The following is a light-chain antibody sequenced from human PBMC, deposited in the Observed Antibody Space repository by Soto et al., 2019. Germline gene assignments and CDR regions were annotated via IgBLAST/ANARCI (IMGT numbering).Light chain of an antibody. CDR3: QKYNSAPHT. V-gene: IGKV1-27*01. Sequence: DIQMTQSPSSLSASVGDRVTITCRASQGISIYLAWYQQKPGKGPKLLIYAASTLQSGVPSRFSGSGSGTDFTLTISSLQPEDVATYYCQKYNSAPHTVGQGTKLEIK. J-gene: IGKJ2*01. CDR1: QGISIY. CDR2: AAS.